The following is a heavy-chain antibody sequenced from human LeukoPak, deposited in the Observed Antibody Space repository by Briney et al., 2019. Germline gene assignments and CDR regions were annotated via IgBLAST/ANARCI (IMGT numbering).Heavy chain of an antibody. CDR1: GGSISSYY. V-gene: IGHV4-59*01. CDR3: ARGVRDYDILTGYYRPYYYYYYMDV. CDR2: IYYSGST. J-gene: IGHJ6*03. D-gene: IGHD3-9*01. Sequence: SETLPLTCTVSGGSISSYYWSWIRQPPGKGLEWIGYIYYSGSTNYNPSLKSRVTISVDTSKNQFSLKLSSVTAADTAVYYCARGVRDYDILTGYYRPYYYYYYMDVWGKGTTVTVSS.